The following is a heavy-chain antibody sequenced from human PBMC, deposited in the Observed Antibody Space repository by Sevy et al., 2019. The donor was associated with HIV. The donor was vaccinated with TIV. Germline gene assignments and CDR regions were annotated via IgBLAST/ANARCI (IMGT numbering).Heavy chain of an antibody. Sequence: GGSLRLSCAASGFTFSSYAMSWVRQAPGKGLEWVSAISGSGGSTYYADSVKGRFTISRDNSKNTLYLQMNSLRAEDTAVYYCGKWRPPAHYYYMDVWGKGTTVTVSS. CDR3: GKWRPPAHYYYMDV. CDR1: GFTFSSYA. V-gene: IGHV3-23*01. J-gene: IGHJ6*03. D-gene: IGHD2-2*01. CDR2: ISGSGGST.